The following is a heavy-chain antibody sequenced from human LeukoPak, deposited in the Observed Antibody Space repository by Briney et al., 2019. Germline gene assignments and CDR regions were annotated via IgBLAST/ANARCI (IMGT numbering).Heavy chain of an antibody. CDR3: ARGGLVAAGIFDY. J-gene: IGHJ4*02. Sequence: SETLSLTCTVSGGSISGYHWSWIRQPPGKGLEWIGYFYYSENTNYNPSLKSRVTMSVDTSKNQLSLKLNSVTAADTAVYYCARGGLVAAGIFDYWAQGTLVTVSS. D-gene: IGHD6-13*01. CDR2: FYYSENT. V-gene: IGHV4-59*01. CDR1: GGSISGYH.